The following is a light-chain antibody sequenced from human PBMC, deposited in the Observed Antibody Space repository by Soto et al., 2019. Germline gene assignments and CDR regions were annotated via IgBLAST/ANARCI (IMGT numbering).Light chain of an antibody. J-gene: IGLJ2*01. CDR3: AAWDDSLSGVE. CDR1: SSNIGSNY. Sequence: QPVLTQPPSASGTPGQRVFISCSGSSSNIGSNYVYWYQHLPGTAPKLLIYKNNQRPSGVPDRFSGSKSGTSASLAISGLRSEDESDYYCAAWDDSLSGVEFGGGTKVTVL. V-gene: IGLV1-47*01. CDR2: KNN.